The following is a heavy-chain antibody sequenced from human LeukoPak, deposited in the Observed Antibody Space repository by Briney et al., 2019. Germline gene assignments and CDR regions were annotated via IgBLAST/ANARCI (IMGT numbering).Heavy chain of an antibody. CDR2: IKSKTDGGTT. J-gene: IGHJ4*02. V-gene: IGHV3-15*01. CDR1: GFTFNNAW. Sequence: GGSLRLSCAGSGFTFNNAWMTWVRQAPGKGLEWVGRIKSKTDGGTTDYAAPVKDRFTISRDDSKSTLYLQMNSLQTEDTGVYYCTSELVWFGVLAHWGQGTLATVSS. D-gene: IGHD3-10*01. CDR3: TSELVWFGVLAH.